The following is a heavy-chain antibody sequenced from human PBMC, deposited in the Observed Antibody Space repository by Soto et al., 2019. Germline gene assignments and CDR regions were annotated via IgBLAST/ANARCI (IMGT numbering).Heavy chain of an antibody. CDR1: GFTFSSYA. CDR2: ISGSGGST. V-gene: IGHV3-23*01. Sequence: GGSLRLSCAASGFTFSSYAMSWVRQAPGKGLEWVSAISGSGGSTYYADSVKGRFTISRDNSKNTLYLQMNSLRAEDTAVYYCAKDRGLRYFDWFDAFDIWGQGTMVTVSS. D-gene: IGHD3-9*01. CDR3: AKDRGLRYFDWFDAFDI. J-gene: IGHJ3*02.